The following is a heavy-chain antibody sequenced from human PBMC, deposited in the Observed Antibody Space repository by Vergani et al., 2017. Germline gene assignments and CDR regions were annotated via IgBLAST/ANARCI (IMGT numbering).Heavy chain of an antibody. D-gene: IGHD1-1*01. V-gene: IGHV4-38-2*01. CDR3: ARHAVGMGTTGHFDY. CDR1: GYSISSGYY. CDR2: IYHSGST. Sequence: QVQLEESGPGLVKPSETLSLTCAVSGYSISSGYYWGWIRQPPGKGLEWIGSIYHSGSTYYNPSLKSRVTISVDTSKNQFSLKLSSVTAADTAVYYYARHAVGMGTTGHFDYWGQGTLVTVSS. J-gene: IGHJ4*02.